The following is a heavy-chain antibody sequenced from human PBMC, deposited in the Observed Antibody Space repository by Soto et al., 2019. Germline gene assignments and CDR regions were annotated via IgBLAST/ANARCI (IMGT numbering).Heavy chain of an antibody. D-gene: IGHD3-3*01. J-gene: IGHJ6*02. CDR3: ASYRRVLRFLEWLPGHYGMDV. CDR1: GYTFTGYY. V-gene: IGHV1-2*02. Sequence: ASVKVSCKASGYTFTGYYMHWVRQAPGQGLEWMGWINPNSGGTNYAQKFQGRVTMTRDTSISTAYMELSRLRSDDTAVYYCASYRRVLRFLEWLPGHYGMDVWGQGTTVTVSS. CDR2: INPNSGGT.